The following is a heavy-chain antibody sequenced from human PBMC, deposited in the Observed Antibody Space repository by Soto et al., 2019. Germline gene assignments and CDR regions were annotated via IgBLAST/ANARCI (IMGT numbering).Heavy chain of an antibody. V-gene: IGHV5-10-1*01. CDR2: IDPSDSYA. CDR1: GYSFTSYW. Sequence: GESLKISCKGSGYSFTSYWISWVRQMPGKGLEWMGRIDPSDSYANYSPSFQGHVTISADKPISTAYLQWNSLKASDTAMYYCARHPLTGTGSRWFDPWGQGTLVTVSS. CDR3: ARHPLTGTGSRWFDP. J-gene: IGHJ5*02. D-gene: IGHD1-7*01.